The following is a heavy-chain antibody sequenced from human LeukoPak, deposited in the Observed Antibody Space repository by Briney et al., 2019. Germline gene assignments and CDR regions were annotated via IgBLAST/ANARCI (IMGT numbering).Heavy chain of an antibody. CDR1: GYTFTSYG. Sequence: ASVKVSCKASGYTFTSYGISWVRQAPGQGLEWMGWISAYNGNTNYAQKLQGRVTMTTDTSTSTAYMELRSLRSEDTAVYYCARPRAPVTRISSFDIWGQGTMATVSS. D-gene: IGHD4-17*01. CDR2: ISAYNGNT. V-gene: IGHV1-18*01. CDR3: ARPRAPVTRISSFDI. J-gene: IGHJ3*02.